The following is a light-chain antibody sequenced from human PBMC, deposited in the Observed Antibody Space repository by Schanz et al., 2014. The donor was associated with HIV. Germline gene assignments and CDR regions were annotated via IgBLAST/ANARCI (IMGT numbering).Light chain of an antibody. CDR3: QSYDNNLSGGV. V-gene: IGLV2-14*03. CDR1: STDIGAYNF. J-gene: IGLJ3*02. CDR2: HVS. Sequence: QSALTQPASVSASPGQSITISCTGTSTDIGAYNFVSWYQQQPGKAPKLMIYHVSDRPAGVSDRFSGSKSGNTASLTISGLQAEDEADYYCQSYDNNLSGGVFGGGTKLTVL.